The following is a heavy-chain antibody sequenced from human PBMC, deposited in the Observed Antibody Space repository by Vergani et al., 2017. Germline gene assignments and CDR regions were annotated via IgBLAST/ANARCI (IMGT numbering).Heavy chain of an antibody. V-gene: IGHV1-69*08. CDR1: GGTFSSYT. CDR2: IIPILGIA. D-gene: IGHD4-11*01. Sequence: QVQLVQSGAEVKKPGSSVKVSCKASGGTFSSYTISWVRQAPGQGLEWMGRIIPILGIANYAQNFQGRVTITADKSTRTAYMELSSLRSEDTAVYYCARDSQVAVTSISTGMDVGGKGITVTVSS. J-gene: IGHJ6*04. CDR3: ARDSQVAVTSISTGMDV.